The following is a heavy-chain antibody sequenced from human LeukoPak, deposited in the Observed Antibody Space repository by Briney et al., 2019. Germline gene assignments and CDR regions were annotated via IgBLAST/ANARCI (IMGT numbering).Heavy chain of an antibody. CDR3: TSLPLMIVVAGDAFDI. Sequence: GGSLRLSCAVSGFTFDDYAMHWVRQAPGKGLEWVTGISWNSGTIGYADSVKGRFTISRDNAKNTLYLQMNSLRAEDTAVYYCTSLPLMIVVAGDAFDIWGQGTMVTVSS. D-gene: IGHD3-22*01. V-gene: IGHV3-9*01. CDR2: ISWNSGTI. CDR1: GFTFDDYA. J-gene: IGHJ3*02.